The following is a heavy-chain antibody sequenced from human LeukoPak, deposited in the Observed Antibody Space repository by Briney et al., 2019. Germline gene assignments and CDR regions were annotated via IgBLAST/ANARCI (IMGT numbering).Heavy chain of an antibody. J-gene: IGHJ3*02. D-gene: IGHD3-22*01. CDR3: AVCYYYDSSGYFRPGAFDI. CDR2: ISSNGGST. CDR1: GFTFSSYA. Sequence: GGSLRLSCSASGFTFSSYAMHWVRQAPGKGLEYVSAISSNGGSTYYADSVKGRFTISRDNSKNTLYLQMSSLRADDTAVYYCAVCYYYDSSGYFRPGAFDIWGQGTMVTVSS. V-gene: IGHV3-64D*06.